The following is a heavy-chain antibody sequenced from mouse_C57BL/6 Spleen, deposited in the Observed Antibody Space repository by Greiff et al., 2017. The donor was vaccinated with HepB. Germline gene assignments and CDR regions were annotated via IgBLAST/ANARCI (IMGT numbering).Heavy chain of an antibody. CDR2: IYPGSGNT. Sequence: VQLQQSGAELVRPGASVKLSCKASGYTFTDYYINWVKQRPGQGLEWIARIYPGSGNTYYNEKLKGKATLTAEKSSSTAYMQLSSLTSEDSAVYFCARLGLRRGENYAMDYWGQGTSVTVSS. CDR3: ARLGLRRGENYAMDY. D-gene: IGHD2-4*01. J-gene: IGHJ4*01. CDR1: GYTFTDYY. V-gene: IGHV1-76*01.